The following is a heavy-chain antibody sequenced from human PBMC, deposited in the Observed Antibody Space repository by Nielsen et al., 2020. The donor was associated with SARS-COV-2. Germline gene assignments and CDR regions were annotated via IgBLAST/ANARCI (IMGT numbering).Heavy chain of an antibody. J-gene: IGHJ6*02. D-gene: IGHD3-3*01. CDR3: TTDGYDFWSGYFGYYYYGMDV. CDR2: IWYDESNK. V-gene: IGHV3-33*01. Sequence: VRQAPGKGLEWVAVIWYDESNKYYADSVKGRFTISRDNSKNTLYLQMNSLKTEDTAVYYCTTDGYDFWSGYFGYYYYGMDVWGQGTTVTVSS.